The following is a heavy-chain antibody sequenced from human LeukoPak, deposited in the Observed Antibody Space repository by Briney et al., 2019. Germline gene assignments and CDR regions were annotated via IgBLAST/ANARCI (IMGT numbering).Heavy chain of an antibody. CDR2: INPNSGGT. J-gene: IGHJ4*02. D-gene: IGHD5-18*01. V-gene: IGHV1-2*04. Sequence: ASVKVSCKASGYTFTGYYMHWVRQAPGQGLEWMGWINPNSGGTNYAQKFQGWVTMTRDTSISTAYMELSRLRSDDTAVYYCARSPGYSYGPNYFDYWGQGTLVTVSS. CDR1: GYTFTGYY. CDR3: ARSPGYSYGPNYFDY.